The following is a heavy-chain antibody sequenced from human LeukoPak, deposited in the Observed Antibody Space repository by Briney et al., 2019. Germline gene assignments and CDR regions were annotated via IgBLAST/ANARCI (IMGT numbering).Heavy chain of an antibody. CDR3: AKDRAEWLSHYYYGMDV. V-gene: IGHV3-23*01. CDR2: IRGSDGKI. D-gene: IGHD3-3*01. Sequence: GGSLRLSCVASGFTFKNYAMSWVRQAPGKGLEWVSAIRGSDGKIHYADSAKGRFTISRDNSKNTVYLQMNSLRAEDTAVYYCAKDRAEWLSHYYYGMDVWGQGTTVTVSS. CDR1: GFTFKNYA. J-gene: IGHJ6*02.